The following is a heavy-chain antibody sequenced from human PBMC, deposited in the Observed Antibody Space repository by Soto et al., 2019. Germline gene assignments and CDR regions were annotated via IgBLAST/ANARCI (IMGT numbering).Heavy chain of an antibody. V-gene: IGHV4-59*01. D-gene: IGHD2-8*02. J-gene: IGHJ4*02. Sequence: QVQLQESGPGLVKPSETLSLTCTVSGGSISSYYWSWIRQPPGKGLEWIGYIYYSGITDYNPSLKSRVTISVDTPQSQFSLRLSSVTAADTAVYYCARGGGVYYFDYWGQGTLVTVSS. CDR2: IYYSGIT. CDR3: ARGGGVYYFDY. CDR1: GGSISSYY.